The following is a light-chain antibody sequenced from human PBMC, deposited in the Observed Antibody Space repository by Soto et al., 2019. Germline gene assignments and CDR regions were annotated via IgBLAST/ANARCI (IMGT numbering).Light chain of an antibody. Sequence: QSALTQPASVSGPPGQSITISCTGTSSDVGAYNYVSWYQHHPGKAPRLVIYDVTNRPSGISDRFSGSKSGNTASLTISGLLAEDEADYYCTSYTSISTYVFGTGTKVPVL. CDR3: TSYTSISTYV. CDR2: DVT. CDR1: SSDVGAYNY. J-gene: IGLJ1*01. V-gene: IGLV2-14*01.